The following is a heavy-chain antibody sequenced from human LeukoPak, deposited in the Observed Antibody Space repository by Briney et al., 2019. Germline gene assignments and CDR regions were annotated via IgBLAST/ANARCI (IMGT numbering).Heavy chain of an antibody. J-gene: IGHJ6*03. Sequence: ASVKVSCKASGYTFTSYDINWVRLATGQGLGLMGCMNPNSGNTGYAQKFQGRVTITRNTSISTAYMELSSLRSEDTAVYYCARGEIEALFFSSGYSSGWSTYYMDVWGKGTTVTVPS. CDR1: GYTFTSYD. CDR2: MNPNSGNT. V-gene: IGHV1-8*03. D-gene: IGHD6-19*01. CDR3: ARGEIEALFFSSGYSSGWSTYYMDV.